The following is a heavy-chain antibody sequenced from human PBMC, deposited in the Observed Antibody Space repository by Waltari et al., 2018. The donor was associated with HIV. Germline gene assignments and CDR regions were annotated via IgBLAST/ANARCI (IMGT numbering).Heavy chain of an antibody. CDR1: GGSLSGYH. CDR2: VTESGNS. J-gene: IGHJ6*02. CDR3: ARGFDGFNFLYYYSGMDV. V-gene: IGHV4-34*02. D-gene: IGHD1-1*01. Sequence: QVQLQQGGASLLTPLETLSLTCAVVGGSLSGYHWPWIRQSPGKGREWIGEVTESGNSNYNPSLKGRVTISVDTSKRQFFLHLRSVRAADTAIYYCARGFDGFNFLYYYSGMDVWGLGTTVTVSS.